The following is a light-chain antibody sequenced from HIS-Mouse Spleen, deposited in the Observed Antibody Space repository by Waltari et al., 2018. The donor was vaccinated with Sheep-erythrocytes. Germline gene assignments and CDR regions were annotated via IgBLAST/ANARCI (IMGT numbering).Light chain of an antibody. Sequence: AIQLTQSPSSLSASVGDIVTLTCRASQGISSALAWYQQKPGKAPKLLIYDASSLESGVPSRFSGSGSGTDFTLTISSLQPEDFATYYCQQFNNYPRTFGQGTKVEIK. J-gene: IGKJ1*01. V-gene: IGKV1D-13*01. CDR2: DAS. CDR3: QQFNNYPRT. CDR1: QGISSA.